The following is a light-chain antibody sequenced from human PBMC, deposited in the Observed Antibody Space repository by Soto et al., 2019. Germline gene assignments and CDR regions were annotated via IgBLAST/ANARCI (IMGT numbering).Light chain of an antibody. J-gene: IGKJ5*01. Sequence: DIHMTQSPSHLSASXGVRFTIPGQASQNINNYLTWYQQKPGRAPKLLIYDASNLEAGVPSRFRGSGSGTDFTFTISRLQPEDIATYYCQQYENLPTFGQGTRLEI. CDR3: QQYENLPT. CDR2: DAS. V-gene: IGKV1-33*01. CDR1: QNINNY.